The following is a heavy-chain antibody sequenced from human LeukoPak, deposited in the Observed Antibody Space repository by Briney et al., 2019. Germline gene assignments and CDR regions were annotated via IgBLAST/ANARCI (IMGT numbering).Heavy chain of an antibody. CDR1: GFTFSSYA. Sequence: GGSLRLSCAASGFTFSSYAMSWVRQAPGKGLEWVSAISGSGGSTYYADSVKGRFTISRDKSKNTLNLQMNSLRPEDTALYYCARVRGNSYGTFDYWGQGTLVTVSS. CDR2: ISGSGGST. D-gene: IGHD5-18*01. V-gene: IGHV3-23*01. CDR3: ARVRGNSYGTFDY. J-gene: IGHJ4*02.